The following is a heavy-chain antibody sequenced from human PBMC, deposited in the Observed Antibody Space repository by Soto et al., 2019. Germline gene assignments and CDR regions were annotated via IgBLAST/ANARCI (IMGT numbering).Heavy chain of an antibody. CDR3: AKEIDSGGPYYLDY. D-gene: IGHD1-26*01. CDR1: GFTFRNYA. Sequence: EVQLLESGGGLVQPGGYLRLSCAASGFTFRNYAMTWVRQAPRKGLGWVSTISASGFGTYYADSLKGRLTISRDNSKNTFYLQMNSLRAEDTAVYYCAKEIDSGGPYYLDYWGQGTLVTFSS. V-gene: IGHV3-23*01. J-gene: IGHJ4*02. CDR2: ISASGFGT.